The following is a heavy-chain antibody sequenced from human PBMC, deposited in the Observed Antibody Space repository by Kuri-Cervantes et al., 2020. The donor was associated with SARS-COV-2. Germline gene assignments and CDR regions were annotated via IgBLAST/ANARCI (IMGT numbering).Heavy chain of an antibody. V-gene: IGHV6-1*01. Sequence: LRLSCAISGDSVSSSTAAWNWIRQSPSRGLEWLGRTYYRSKWYNDYAVSVKSRITINPDTSKNQFSLHLNSVTPEDTAVYYCARVHPGPEFYYGMDVWGQGTTVTVSS. CDR2: TYYRSKWYN. CDR3: ARVHPGPEFYYGMDV. J-gene: IGHJ6*02. CDR1: GDSVSSSTAA. D-gene: IGHD3-10*01.